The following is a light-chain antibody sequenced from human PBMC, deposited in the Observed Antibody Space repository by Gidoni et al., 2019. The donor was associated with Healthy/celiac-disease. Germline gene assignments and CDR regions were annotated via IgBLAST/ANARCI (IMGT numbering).Light chain of an antibody. CDR1: SSDVGSYNL. CDR2: EGS. Sequence: QSALTQPASVSGSPGQSITISCTGTSSDVGSYNLVSWYQQPPGKAPKLMIYEGSNRPSGVSNRFSGSKSGNTASLTISGLQAEDEADYYCCSYAGSSSVVFGGGTKLTVL. J-gene: IGLJ2*01. V-gene: IGLV2-23*01. CDR3: CSYAGSSSVV.